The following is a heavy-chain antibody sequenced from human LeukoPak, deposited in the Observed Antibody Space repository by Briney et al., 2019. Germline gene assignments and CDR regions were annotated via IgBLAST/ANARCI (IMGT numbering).Heavy chain of an antibody. CDR1: GFTFSSYS. D-gene: IGHD2-21*01. CDR2: ISSSSSYI. V-gene: IGHV3-21*01. CDR3: ARDLVAYCGGDCYFSYYFDY. J-gene: IGHJ4*02. Sequence: GGSLRLSCAASGFTFSSYSMNWVRQAPGKGLEWVSPISSSSSYIYYADSVKGRFTISRDNAKNSLYLQMNSLRAEDTAVYYCARDLVAYCGGDCYFSYYFDYWGQGTLVTVSS.